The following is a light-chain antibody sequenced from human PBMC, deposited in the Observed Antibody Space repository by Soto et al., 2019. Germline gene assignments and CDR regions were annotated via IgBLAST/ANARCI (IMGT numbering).Light chain of an antibody. J-gene: IGLJ1*01. CDR3: SSYTSSSTLYV. CDR1: SREVGGHNY. V-gene: IGLV2-14*01. Sequence: QSVLTQPASVSGSPGQSITISCTGTSREVGGHNYVSWYQQHPGKAPKLMIYDVSNRPSGVSNRFSGSKSGNTASLTISGLQAEDEADYYCSSYTSSSTLYVFGTGTKVTVL. CDR2: DVS.